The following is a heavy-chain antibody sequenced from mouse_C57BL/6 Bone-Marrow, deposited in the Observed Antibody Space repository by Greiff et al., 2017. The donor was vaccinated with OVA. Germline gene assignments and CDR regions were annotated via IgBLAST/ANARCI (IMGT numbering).Heavy chain of an antibody. CDR2: ISSGGDYI. Sequence: EVKLMESGEGLVKPGGSLKLSCAASGFTFSSYPMSWVRQTPETRLEWVAYISSGGDYIYYADTVKGRFTISRDNARNTLYLQMSSLKSEDTAMYYCSRYYFDYWGQGTTLTVSS. CDR1: GFTFSSYP. V-gene: IGHV5-9-1*02. CDR3: SRYYFDY. J-gene: IGHJ2*01.